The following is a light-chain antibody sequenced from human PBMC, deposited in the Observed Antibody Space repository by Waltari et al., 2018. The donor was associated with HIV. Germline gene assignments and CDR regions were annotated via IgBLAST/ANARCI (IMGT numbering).Light chain of an antibody. V-gene: IGLV2-8*01. J-gene: IGLJ2*01. Sequence: QSALTQPPSASGSPGQSVTLSCPGTSSDVGGYNYVSWHQQHPGTAPKLMIYDVIKRPSGVPDRFSGSKSGNTASLTVSGLQPEDEADYYCSSHAGSKVVFGGGTRLTVL. CDR2: DVI. CDR3: SSHAGSKVV. CDR1: SSDVGGYNY.